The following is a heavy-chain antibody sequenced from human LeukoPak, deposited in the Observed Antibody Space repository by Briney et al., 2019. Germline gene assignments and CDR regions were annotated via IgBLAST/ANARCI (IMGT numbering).Heavy chain of an antibody. V-gene: IGHV3-33*01. CDR2: IWYDGSNK. CDR1: GFTFSSYV. Sequence: PGGSLRLSCAASGFTFSSYVMHWVRQAPGKGLEWVAVIWYDGSNKYYADSVKGRFTISRDSSKNTLNLQMNSLRAEDTAVYYCARDRGGYCSSTGCYTNFDYWGQGTLVTVSS. D-gene: IGHD2-2*02. J-gene: IGHJ4*02. CDR3: ARDRGGYCSSTGCYTNFDY.